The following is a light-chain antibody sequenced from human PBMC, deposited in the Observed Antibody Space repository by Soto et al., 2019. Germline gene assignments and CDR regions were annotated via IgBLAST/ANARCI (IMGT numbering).Light chain of an antibody. J-gene: IGLJ1*01. V-gene: IGLV2-14*01. CDR2: EVS. CDR3: TSYEGGGKYV. Sequence: SVLTQPASVSGSPGQSVTISCTGTSSDVGAYNLVSWYQQYPGKAPKLMIYEVSNRPSGVSNRFSGSKSGNTASLTISGLQAEDEADYYCCTSYEGGGKYVFGTGTKATVL. CDR1: SSDVGAYNL.